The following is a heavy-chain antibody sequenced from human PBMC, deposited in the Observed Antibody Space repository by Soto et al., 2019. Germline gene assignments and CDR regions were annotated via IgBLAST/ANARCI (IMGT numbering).Heavy chain of an antibody. CDR2: ISGSGGST. J-gene: IGHJ5*02. CDR3: AKNLDILRFLEWLPDWFDP. V-gene: IGHV3-23*01. Sequence: EVQLLESGGGLVQPGGSLRLSCAASGFTFSSYAMSWVRQAPGKGLEWVSAISGSGGSTYYADSVKGRFTISRDNSKNTLYLQMNSLRAEDTAVYYCAKNLDILRFLEWLPDWFDPWGQGTLVTVSS. D-gene: IGHD3-3*01. CDR1: GFTFSSYA.